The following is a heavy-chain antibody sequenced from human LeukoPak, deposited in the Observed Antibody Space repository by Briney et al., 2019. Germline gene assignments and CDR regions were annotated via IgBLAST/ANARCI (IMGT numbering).Heavy chain of an antibody. CDR2: ISSSSSYI. Sequence: GGSLRLSCAASGFTFSSYSMNWVRQAPGKGLEWVSSISSSSSYIYYADSVKGRFPISRNNAKNSLYLQMNSLRAEDAAVYYCASSGYDPRPWGQGTLVTVSS. CDR1: GFTFSSYS. V-gene: IGHV3-21*01. D-gene: IGHD5-12*01. CDR3: ASSGYDPRP. J-gene: IGHJ5*02.